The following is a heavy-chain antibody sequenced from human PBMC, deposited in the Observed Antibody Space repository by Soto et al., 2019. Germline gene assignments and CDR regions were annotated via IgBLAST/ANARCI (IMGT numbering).Heavy chain of an antibody. CDR2: ISGSGGST. Sequence: PGGSLRLSCAASGFTFSSYAMSWVRQAPGKGLEWVSAISGSGGSTYYADSVKGRFTISRDNSKNTLYLQMNSLRAEDTAVYYCAKGFPYYYDSSGYGPSGYWGQGTLVTVSS. CDR1: GFTFSSYA. J-gene: IGHJ4*02. D-gene: IGHD3-22*01. CDR3: AKGFPYYYDSSGYGPSGY. V-gene: IGHV3-23*01.